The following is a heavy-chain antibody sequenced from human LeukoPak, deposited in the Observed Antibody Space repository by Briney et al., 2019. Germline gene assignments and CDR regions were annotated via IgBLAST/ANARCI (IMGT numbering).Heavy chain of an antibody. D-gene: IGHD3-9*01. J-gene: IGHJ3*02. CDR3: ARGLYYDILTGYRNNDAFDI. CDR1: GGSISGYY. CDR2: IYYSGST. V-gene: IGHV4-59*01. Sequence: PSETLSLTCTVSGGSISGYYWNWIRQPPGKGLEWIGYIYYSGSTNYNPSLKSRVTISVDTSKNQFSLKLSAVTAADTAVYYCARGLYYDILTGYRNNDAFDIWGQGTMVTVPS.